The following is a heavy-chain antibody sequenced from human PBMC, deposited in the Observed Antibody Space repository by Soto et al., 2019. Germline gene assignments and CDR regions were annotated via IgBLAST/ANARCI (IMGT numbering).Heavy chain of an antibody. CDR3: AKDSLAHYYDSRGYYSDY. J-gene: IGHJ4*02. Sequence: EVQLLESGGGLVQPGGSLRLSCAASGFTFNSYAMSWVRQAPGKGLEWVSDISASGISTYYADSVKGRFTISRDNSKNTLYLQMNSLRAEDTAVYYCAKDSLAHYYDSRGYYSDYWGQGSLVTVSS. CDR2: ISASGIST. D-gene: IGHD3-22*01. CDR1: GFTFNSYA. V-gene: IGHV3-23*01.